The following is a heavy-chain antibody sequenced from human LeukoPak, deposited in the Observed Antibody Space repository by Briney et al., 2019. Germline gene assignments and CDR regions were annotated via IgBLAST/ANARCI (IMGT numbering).Heavy chain of an antibody. D-gene: IGHD6-19*01. CDR2: ISASGGT. CDR3: ARSPHNSAWYEKWFDP. J-gene: IGHJ5*02. CDR1: GGSISTYY. Sequence: ASETLSLTCTVSGGSISTYYWSWIRQSPGKGLEWIADISASGGTNYNPSLESRVTVSIDSSKNQFSLKLSSVTAADTAVFYCARSPHNSAWYEKWFDPWGQGTLVTVSS. V-gene: IGHV4-4*08.